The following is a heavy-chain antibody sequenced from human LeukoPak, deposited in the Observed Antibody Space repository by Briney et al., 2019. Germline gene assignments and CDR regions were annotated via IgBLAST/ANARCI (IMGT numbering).Heavy chain of an antibody. Sequence: GGSLRLSCTASGFTVSSSYMSWVRQAPGKGLEWVSIIYSDRNTYYAASVKGRFTISRDDSKNTLLLQMDSLRAEDTAICYCARDSAFSSYSYWGQGALVTVSS. CDR1: GFTVSSSY. V-gene: IGHV3-53*01. J-gene: IGHJ4*02. CDR3: ARDSAFSSYSY. CDR2: IYSDRNT. D-gene: IGHD2-15*01.